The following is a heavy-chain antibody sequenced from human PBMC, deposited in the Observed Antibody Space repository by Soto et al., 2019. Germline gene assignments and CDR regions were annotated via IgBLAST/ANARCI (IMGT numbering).Heavy chain of an antibody. Sequence: GGSLRLSCAASGFTFSSYAMHWVRQAPGKGPEWVAVITYDGSNKYYADSLKGRFTISRDNSKNTLYLQMNSLRAEDTAVYYCARDRPKSGYCSSTSCASGMDVWGQGTTVTVSS. CDR3: ARDRPKSGYCSSTSCASGMDV. D-gene: IGHD2-2*01. CDR1: GFTFSSYA. CDR2: ITYDGSNK. J-gene: IGHJ6*02. V-gene: IGHV3-30-3*01.